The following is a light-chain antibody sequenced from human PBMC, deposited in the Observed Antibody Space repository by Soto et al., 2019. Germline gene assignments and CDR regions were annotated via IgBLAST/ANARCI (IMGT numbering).Light chain of an antibody. CDR2: GAS. V-gene: IGKV3-20*01. J-gene: IGKJ2*01. CDR3: QQYGDSAYT. Sequence: DIVLTQSPGPLSLSPGERATLSCRATQSVSSSYLAWYQQKPGQAPRLLIYGASRRATGITDRFSGSGSGTDFTLTISRLETEDFAVYYCQQYGDSAYTFGQGTKLEIK. CDR1: QSVSSSY.